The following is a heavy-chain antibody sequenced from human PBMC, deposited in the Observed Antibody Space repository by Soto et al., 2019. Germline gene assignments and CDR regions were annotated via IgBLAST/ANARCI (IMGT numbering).Heavy chain of an antibody. CDR1: EFSVSSNY. CDR3: ARVACSGGSCYFHYYYYMDV. CDR2: IYSGGST. D-gene: IGHD2-15*01. V-gene: IGHV3-66*01. Sequence: EVQLVESGGGLVQPGGSLRLSCAASEFSVSSNYMSWVRQAPAKGMEWVSVIYSGGSTYYADSVKGRFTISRDNSKNTLYLQMNSLRAEDTVVYYCARVACSGGSCYFHYYYYMDVWGKGTTVTVSS. J-gene: IGHJ6*03.